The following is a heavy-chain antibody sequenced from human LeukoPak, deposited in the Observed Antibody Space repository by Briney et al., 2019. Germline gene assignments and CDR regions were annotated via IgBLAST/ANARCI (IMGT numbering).Heavy chain of an antibody. CDR3: AKGGPSTNFDY. Sequence: GGSLRLSCAASGFTFSISAMSWVRQAPGKGLEWVSSISDSGGSTYFADSVKGRFTISRDNSKNTLYVQMNSLRAEDTAVYYCAKGGPSTNFDYWGQGTLVTVSS. J-gene: IGHJ4*02. CDR1: GFTFSISA. CDR2: ISDSGGST. V-gene: IGHV3-23*01. D-gene: IGHD2-2*01.